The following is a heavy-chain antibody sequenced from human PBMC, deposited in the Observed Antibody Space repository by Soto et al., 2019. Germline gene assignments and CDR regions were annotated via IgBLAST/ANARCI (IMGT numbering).Heavy chain of an antibody. V-gene: IGHV1-2*02. CDR2: INPNSGGT. D-gene: IGHD3-10*01. CDR3: ARDRESGLLMVRGVPFDY. J-gene: IGHJ4*02. CDR1: GYTFTGYY. Sequence: ASVKVSCKASGYTFTGYYMHWLRQAPGQGLEWMGWINPNSGGTNYAQKFQGRVTMTRDTSISTAYMELSRLRSDDTAVYYCARDRESGLLMVRGVPFDYWGQGTLVTVSS.